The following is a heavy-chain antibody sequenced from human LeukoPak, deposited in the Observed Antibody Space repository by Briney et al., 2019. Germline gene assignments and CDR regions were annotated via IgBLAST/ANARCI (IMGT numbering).Heavy chain of an antibody. V-gene: IGHV1-8*01. D-gene: IGHD2-2*02. CDR3: ARRGGCSSTSCYTGYYYYGMDV. CDR2: MNPNSGNT. Sequence: ASVKVSCKASGYTFTSYDINWVRHATGQGLEWMGWMNPNSGNTGYAQKFQGRVTMTRNTSISTAYMELSSLRSEDTAVYYCARRGGCSSTSCYTGYYYYGMDVWGQGTTVTVSS. J-gene: IGHJ6*02. CDR1: GYTFTSYD.